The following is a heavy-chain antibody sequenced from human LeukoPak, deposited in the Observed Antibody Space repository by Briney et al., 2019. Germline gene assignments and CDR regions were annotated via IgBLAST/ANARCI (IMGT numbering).Heavy chain of an antibody. D-gene: IGHD3-10*01. CDR2: IHYSGSP. J-gene: IGHJ4*02. CDR1: GGSIASSSHY. Sequence: SETLSLTCTVSGGSIASSSHYWGWIRQLPVKGLEWIASIHYSGSPYYNPSLMSRVTISVDTSKNQFSLKLNSVTAADTAVYYCARRLAGSVSWDFDYWGQGTLVTVSS. V-gene: IGHV4-39*01. CDR3: ARRLAGSVSWDFDY.